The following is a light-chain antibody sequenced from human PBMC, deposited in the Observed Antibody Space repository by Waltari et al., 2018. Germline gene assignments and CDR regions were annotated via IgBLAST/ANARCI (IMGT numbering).Light chain of an antibody. CDR1: SSDVGAYDY. V-gene: IGLV2-14*01. CDR2: EGR. J-gene: IGLJ1*01. Sequence: QSALTQPASVSGSPGHSITISCPGTSSDVGAYDYVSWYQQYPGNAPQLMLFEGRNRPSGASIRFSCSKSGNTASLTIPGLLPEDEADYYCSSFTTSSTQVFGTGTKVTVL. CDR3: SSFTTSSTQV.